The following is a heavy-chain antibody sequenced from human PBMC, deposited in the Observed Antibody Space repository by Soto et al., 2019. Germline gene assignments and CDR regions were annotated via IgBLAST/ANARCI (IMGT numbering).Heavy chain of an antibody. CDR2: ISSSSSYI. V-gene: IGHV3-21*01. D-gene: IGHD2-2*01. CDR1: GFTFSSYS. Sequence: GGSLRLSCAASGFTFSSYSMNWVRQAPGKGLEWVSSISSSSSYIYYADSVKGRFTISRDNAKNSLYLQMNSLRAEDTAVYYCARDHQPLSPLFDYWGQGTLVTVSS. CDR3: ARDHQPLSPLFDY. J-gene: IGHJ4*02.